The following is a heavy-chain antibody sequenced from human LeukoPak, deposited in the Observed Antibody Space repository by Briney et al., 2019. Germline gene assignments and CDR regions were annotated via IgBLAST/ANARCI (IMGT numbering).Heavy chain of an antibody. V-gene: IGHV3-30*03. CDR2: ISYDGSNK. J-gene: IGHJ4*02. Sequence: GRSLRLSCAASGFTFSSYGMHWVRQAPGKGLEWVAVISYDGSNKYYADSVKGRFTISRDNSKNTLYLEMNSLRAEDTAVYYCAGTVVGATRPSPDYWGQGTLVTVSS. D-gene: IGHD1-26*01. CDR3: AGTVVGATRPSPDY. CDR1: GFTFSSYG.